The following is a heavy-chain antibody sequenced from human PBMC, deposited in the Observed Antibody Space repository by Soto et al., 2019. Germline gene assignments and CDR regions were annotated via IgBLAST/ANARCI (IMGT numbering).Heavy chain of an antibody. CDR1: GRPITGDY. V-gene: IGHV4-59*01. Sequence: PSETLSLTCTVSGRPITGDYWGWIRQPPGKALEYIGHIYYSGSTNYNPSLKSRVTISVDTSKNQFSLKLSSVAAADTAVYYCARARKGHSSGWYFDYWGQGTLVTVSS. CDR3: ARARKGHSSGWYFDY. J-gene: IGHJ4*02. D-gene: IGHD6-19*01. CDR2: IYYSGST.